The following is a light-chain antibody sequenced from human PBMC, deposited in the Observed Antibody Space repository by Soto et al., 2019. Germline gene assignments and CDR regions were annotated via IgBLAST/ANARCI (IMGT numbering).Light chain of an antibody. CDR3: LQDHGSPLT. Sequence: AIQMTQSPSSLSASVGDRVTITCRATQGIREDLGWYQQKPGKAPKLLIYAASSLQSEVPSRFSGSGSGTDFTLTISSLQPEDFATYFCLQDHGSPLTFGGGTKVEIK. V-gene: IGKV1-6*01. J-gene: IGKJ4*01. CDR2: AAS. CDR1: QGIRED.